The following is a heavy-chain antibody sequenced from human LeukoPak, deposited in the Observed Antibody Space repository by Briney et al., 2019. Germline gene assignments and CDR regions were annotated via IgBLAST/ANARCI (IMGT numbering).Heavy chain of an antibody. CDR3: ASTGSSSSGDNWFDP. CDR1: GGTFSSYA. CDR2: IIPIFGTA. V-gene: IGHV1-69*13. D-gene: IGHD6-6*01. Sequence: GASVKVSCKASGGTFSSYAISWVRQAPGQGLEWMGGIIPIFGTANYAQKSQGRVTITADESTSTAYMELSSLRSEDTAVYYCASTGSSSSGDNWFDPWGQGTLVTVSS. J-gene: IGHJ5*02.